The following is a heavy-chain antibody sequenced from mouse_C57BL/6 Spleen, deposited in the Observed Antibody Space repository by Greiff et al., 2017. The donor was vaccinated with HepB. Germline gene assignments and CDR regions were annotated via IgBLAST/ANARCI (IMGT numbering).Heavy chain of an antibody. D-gene: IGHD4-1*01. CDR3: ARRLGRGADYFDY. CDR2: INPNYGTT. V-gene: IGHV1-39*01. CDR1: GYSFTDYN. Sequence: VQLKESGPELVKPGASVKISCKASGYSFTDYNMNWVKQSNGKSLEWIGVINPNYGTTSYNQKFKGKATLTVDQSSSTAYMQLNSLTSEDSAVYYCARRLGRGADYFDYWGQGTTLTVSS. J-gene: IGHJ2*01.